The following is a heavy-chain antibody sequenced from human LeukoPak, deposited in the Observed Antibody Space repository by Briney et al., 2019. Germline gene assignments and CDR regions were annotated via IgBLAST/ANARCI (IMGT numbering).Heavy chain of an antibody. J-gene: IGHJ6*02. Sequence: GGSLRLSCAASGFTFSSYGMHWVRQAPGKGLEWVAVIWYDGSNKYYADSVKGRFTISRDNSKNSLYLQMNSLRTEDTALYYCAKDRGITIFGVVITSGMDVWGQGTTVTVSS. CDR2: IWYDGSNK. CDR3: AKDRGITIFGVVITSGMDV. CDR1: GFTFSSYG. D-gene: IGHD3-3*01. V-gene: IGHV3-33*03.